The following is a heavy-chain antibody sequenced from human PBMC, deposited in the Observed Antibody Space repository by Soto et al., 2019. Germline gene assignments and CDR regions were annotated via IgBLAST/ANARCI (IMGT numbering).Heavy chain of an antibody. CDR2: IYYSGST. D-gene: IGHD2-15*01. CDR3: ARGYGKFDY. V-gene: IGHV4-31*03. Sequence: SETLSLTCTFSGGSISSGGYYLSWIRRHPGKGLEWIGYIYYSGSTYYNPSLKSRVTISVDTSKNQFSLKLSSVTAADTAVYYCARGYGKFDYWGQGTLVTVSS. J-gene: IGHJ4*02. CDR1: GGSISSGGYY.